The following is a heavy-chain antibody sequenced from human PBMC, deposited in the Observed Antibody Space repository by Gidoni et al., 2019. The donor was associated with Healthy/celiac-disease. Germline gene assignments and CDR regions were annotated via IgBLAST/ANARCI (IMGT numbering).Heavy chain of an antibody. D-gene: IGHD4-17*01. V-gene: IGHV1-18*04. CDR1: GYTFTSYG. CDR2: ISAYNGNT. J-gene: IGHJ3*02. CDR3: ARVISTVTNGGSAFDI. Sequence: QVQLVQSGAEVKKPGASVKVSCKASGYTFTSYGLSWVRQAPGQGLEWMGWISAYNGNTNYAQKLQGRVTRTTDTSTSTAYMELRSLRSDDTAVYYCARVISTVTNGGSAFDIWGQGTMVTVSS.